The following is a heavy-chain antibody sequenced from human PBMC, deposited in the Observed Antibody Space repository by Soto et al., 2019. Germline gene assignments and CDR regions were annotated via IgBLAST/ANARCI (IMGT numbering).Heavy chain of an antibody. CDR1: GFTFSSYS. CDR2: ISSSSSYI. Sequence: GGSLRLSCAASGFTFSSYSMNWVRQAPGKGLEWVSTISSSSSYIYYADSVKGRFTISRDNAKNSLYLQMNSLRAEDTAVYYCAREVSKYSGYDFDYWGQGTLVTVSS. CDR3: AREVSKYSGYDFDY. D-gene: IGHD5-12*01. J-gene: IGHJ4*02. V-gene: IGHV3-21*01.